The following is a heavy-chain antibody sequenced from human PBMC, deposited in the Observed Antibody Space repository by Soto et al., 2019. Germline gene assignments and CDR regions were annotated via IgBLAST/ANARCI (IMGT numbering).Heavy chain of an antibody. CDR2: IKSKTDGGTT. J-gene: IGHJ6*02. CDR3: TTRRTEPPRLYYYYYYGMDV. Sequence: GGSLRLSCAASGFTFSNAWMSWVRQAPGKGLEWVGRIKSKTDGGTTDYAAPVKGRFTISRDDSKNTLYLQMNSLKTEDTAVYYCTTRRTEPPRLYYYYYYGMDVWGQGTTVTVSS. CDR1: GFTFSNAW. V-gene: IGHV3-15*01.